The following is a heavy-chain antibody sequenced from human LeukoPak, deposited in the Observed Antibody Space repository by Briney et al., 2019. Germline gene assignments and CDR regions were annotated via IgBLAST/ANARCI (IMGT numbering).Heavy chain of an antibody. CDR1: GGTFSSYA. D-gene: IGHD5-18*01. V-gene: IGHV1-69*05. CDR3: GSAAMVTNWFDP. Sequence: SVKVSCKASGGTFSSYAISWVRQAPGQGLEWMGGIIPIFGTANYAQKFQGRVTITTDESTSTAYMELSSLRSEDTAVYYCGSAAMVTNWFDPWGQGTLVTVSS. CDR2: IIPIFGTA. J-gene: IGHJ5*02.